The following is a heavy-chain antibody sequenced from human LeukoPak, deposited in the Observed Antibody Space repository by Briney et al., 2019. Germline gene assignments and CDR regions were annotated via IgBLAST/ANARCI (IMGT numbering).Heavy chain of an antibody. CDR2: IIPIFGTA. V-gene: IGHV1-69*05. CDR3: ARVRPPPLGITIFGVVTPHRDAFDI. Sequence: SVKVSCKASGGTFSSYAISWVRQAPGQGLEWMGGIIPIFGTANYPQKFQGRVTITTDESTSTAYMELSSLRSEDTAVYYCARVRPPPLGITIFGVVTPHRDAFDIWGQGTMITVSS. CDR1: GGTFSSYA. D-gene: IGHD3-3*01. J-gene: IGHJ3*02.